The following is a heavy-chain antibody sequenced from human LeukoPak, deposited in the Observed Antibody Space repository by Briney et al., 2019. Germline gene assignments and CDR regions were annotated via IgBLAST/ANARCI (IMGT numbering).Heavy chain of an antibody. CDR3: ARALNPVVTARINAGAFDI. D-gene: IGHD2-21*02. CDR2: ISYDGSNK. CDR1: GFTFSSYA. J-gene: IGHJ3*02. Sequence: QPGGSLRLSYAASGFTFSSYAMHWVRQAPGKGLEWVAVISYDGSNKYYADSVKGRFTISRDNSKNTLYLQMNSLRAEDTAVYYCARALNPVVTARINAGAFDIWGQGTMVTVSS. V-gene: IGHV3-30-3*01.